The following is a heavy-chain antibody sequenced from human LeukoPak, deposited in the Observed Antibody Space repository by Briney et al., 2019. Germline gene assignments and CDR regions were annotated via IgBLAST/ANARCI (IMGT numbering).Heavy chain of an antibody. V-gene: IGHV1-46*01. CDR1: GYTFTSYY. CDR3: ARVIAAAGAFDI. Sequence: ASVKVSCKASGYTFTSYYMYWVRQAPGLGLEWMGIINPSGGSTSYAQKFQGRVTMTRDTSTSTVYMELSSLRSEDTAVYYCARVIAAAGAFDIWGQGTMVTVSS. D-gene: IGHD6-13*01. CDR2: INPSGGST. J-gene: IGHJ3*02.